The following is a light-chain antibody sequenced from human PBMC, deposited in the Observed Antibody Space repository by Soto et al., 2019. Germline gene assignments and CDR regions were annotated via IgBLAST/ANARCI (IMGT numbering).Light chain of an antibody. J-gene: IGKJ2*01. Sequence: DIQLTQSPSFLSAYVEDRVTITCRASQGISTYLAWYQQKPGKAPKLLLYPASTLQSGVPSRFSGSGSGTEFTLTISSPQPEEFATYYCQQLNSYPMSTFGQGTKLEIK. V-gene: IGKV1-9*01. CDR1: QGISTY. CDR3: QQLNSYPMST. CDR2: PAS.